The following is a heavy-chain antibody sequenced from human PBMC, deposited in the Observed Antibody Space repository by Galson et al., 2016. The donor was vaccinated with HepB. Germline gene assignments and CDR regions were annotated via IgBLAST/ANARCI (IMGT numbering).Heavy chain of an antibody. J-gene: IGHJ6*03. CDR2: ISGSTIYT. V-gene: IGHV3-11*06. CDR3: GRAVEVAESYYMDV. Sequence: SLRLSCAASGFTFGDYYMTWIRQAPGKGLQWVAYISGSTIYTNYADSVRGRFTISRDNAKNSLYLQMNSLRAEDTAVYYCGRAVEVAESYYMDVWGKGTTVTVSS. CDR1: GFTFGDYY. D-gene: IGHD2-15*01.